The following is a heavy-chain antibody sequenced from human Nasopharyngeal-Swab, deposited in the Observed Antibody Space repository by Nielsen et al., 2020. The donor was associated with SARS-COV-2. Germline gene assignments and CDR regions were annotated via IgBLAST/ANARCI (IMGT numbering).Heavy chain of an antibody. CDR1: GYTFINNA. J-gene: IGHJ4*02. CDR3: AREEGRPGYSSPFDY. D-gene: IGHD4-11*01. CDR2: IIPGSGDT. Sequence: ASVKASCKASGYTFINNAMHWVRQAPGQGLEWMGWIIPGSGDTRYSQKFQGRVIMTRDTSATTAYMELSSLRSEDTAVYYCAREEGRPGYSSPFDYWGQGTLVTVSS. V-gene: IGHV1-3*01.